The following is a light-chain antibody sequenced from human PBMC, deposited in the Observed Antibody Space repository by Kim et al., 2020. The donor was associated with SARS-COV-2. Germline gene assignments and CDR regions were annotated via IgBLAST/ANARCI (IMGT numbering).Light chain of an antibody. CDR3: QVWDSSSDHPV. J-gene: IGLJ3*02. V-gene: IGLV3-21*04. CDR1: NIGSKS. Sequence: PGKKARLTFVGKNIGSKSVPWYQQNPGQATVLVIYYDSDRPSGILERLAGSNSGNTATLTISRGEAGDEAVYYCQVWDSSSDHPVFGGGTQLTVL. CDR2: YDS.